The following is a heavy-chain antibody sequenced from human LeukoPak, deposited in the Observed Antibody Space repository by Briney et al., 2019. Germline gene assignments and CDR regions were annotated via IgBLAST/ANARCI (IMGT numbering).Heavy chain of an antibody. V-gene: IGHV3-74*01. D-gene: IGHD6-13*01. CDR1: GFTFSSYW. CDR3: ASVTVAAREFDP. Sequence: PGGSLRLSCAASGFTFSSYWMHWVRHPPGKGLVWVSRISNDGTATTYADSVKGRFTISRDNAKNTLYLQMNSLRVDDTAVYYCASVTVAAREFDPWGQGTLVTVSS. J-gene: IGHJ5*02. CDR2: ISNDGTAT.